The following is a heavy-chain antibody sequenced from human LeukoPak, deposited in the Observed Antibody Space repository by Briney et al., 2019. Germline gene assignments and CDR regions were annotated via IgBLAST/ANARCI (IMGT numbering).Heavy chain of an antibody. CDR1: GFTFRSYS. D-gene: IGHD6-13*01. CDR2: IITISIYI. V-gene: IGHV3-21*01. J-gene: IGHJ5*02. Sequence: RGCLRLSFSAAGFTFRSYSRNWVRRAPGKGLEGVSSIITISIYIYYADSVKGRFPISRGNPKNSPYQQRNSLIADETACDYCARGRANVAAADNWFDPWGQGTLVTVSS. CDR3: ARGRANVAAADNWFDP.